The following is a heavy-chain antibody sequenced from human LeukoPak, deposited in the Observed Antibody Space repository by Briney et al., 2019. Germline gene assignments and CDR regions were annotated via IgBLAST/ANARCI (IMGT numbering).Heavy chain of an antibody. V-gene: IGHV3-74*01. Sequence: GGSLRLSCAASGFSFSYYGMHWVRQGSGKGPVWVSRIIGDGTRTDYADSVKGRFTISRDNAKNSLYLQMNSLRAEDTAVYYCASLVGDRVYFDYWGQGTLVTVSS. CDR3: ASLVGDRVYFDY. CDR1: GFSFSYYG. D-gene: IGHD1-26*01. CDR2: IIGDGTRT. J-gene: IGHJ4*02.